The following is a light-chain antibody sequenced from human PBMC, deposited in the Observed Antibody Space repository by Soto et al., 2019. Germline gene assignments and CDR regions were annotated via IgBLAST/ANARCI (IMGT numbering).Light chain of an antibody. Sequence: EIVLTQSPATLSLSPGERATLSCRASQSVVSYLAWYQQKPGQAPRLLIYDTSNRATGIPARFSGSGSGTDFTLTISSREPEDFAVYYCQQRYQWPPITFGQGTRLEIK. J-gene: IGKJ5*01. V-gene: IGKV3-11*01. CDR2: DTS. CDR3: QQRYQWPPIT. CDR1: QSVVSY.